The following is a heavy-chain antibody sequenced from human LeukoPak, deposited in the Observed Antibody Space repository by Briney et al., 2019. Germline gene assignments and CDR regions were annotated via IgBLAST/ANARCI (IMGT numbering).Heavy chain of an antibody. V-gene: IGHV1-8*01. CDR2: MNPNSGNT. CDR3: ARVSQYSPGPGLDY. CDR1: GYTFTSYD. J-gene: IGHJ4*02. D-gene: IGHD4-11*01. Sequence: GASVKVSCKASGYTFTSYDINWVRQATGQGLEWMGWMNPNSGNTGYAQKLQGRVTMTRNTSISTAYMELSSLRSEDTAVYYCARVSQYSPGPGLDYWGQGTLVTVSS.